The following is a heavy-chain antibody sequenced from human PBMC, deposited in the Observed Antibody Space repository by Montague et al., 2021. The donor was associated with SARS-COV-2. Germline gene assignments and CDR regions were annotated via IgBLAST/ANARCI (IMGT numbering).Heavy chain of an antibody. J-gene: IGHJ6*02. CDR3: ARIPYDILTGHSDGMDG. CDR1: EFSLSTSGMC. V-gene: IGHV2-70*11. CDR2: IDCDDDK. Sequence: PALVKPTQTLTLTCTFSEFSLSTSGMCVSWIRQPPGKALEWLARIDCDDDKYYSTSLKTRLTISKDTSKSQVVLTMTNMYPVDTATYYCARIPYDILTGHSDGMDGWGQGTLVTVSS. D-gene: IGHD3-9*01.